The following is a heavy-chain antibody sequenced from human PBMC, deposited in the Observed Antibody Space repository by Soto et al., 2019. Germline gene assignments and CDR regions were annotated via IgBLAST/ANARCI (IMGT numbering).Heavy chain of an antibody. V-gene: IGHV3-30*18. CDR3: AKDRQWLGLGYFDY. CDR2: ISYDGSNK. D-gene: IGHD6-19*01. CDR1: GFTFSSYG. Sequence: GGSLRLSCAASGFTFSSYGVHWFRQAPGKGLEWVAVISYDGSNKYYADSVKGRFTISRDNSKNTLYLQMNSLRAEDTAVYYCAKDRQWLGLGYFDYWGQGTLVTVSS. J-gene: IGHJ4*02.